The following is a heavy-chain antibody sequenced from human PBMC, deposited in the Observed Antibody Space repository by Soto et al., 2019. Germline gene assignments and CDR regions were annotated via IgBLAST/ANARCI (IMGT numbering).Heavy chain of an antibody. CDR2: IKSKTDGGTT. CDR1: GFTFSNAW. D-gene: IGHD2-2*01. J-gene: IGHJ4*02. Sequence: PGGSLRLSCAASGFTFSNAWVSWVRQAPGKGLEWVGRIKSKTDGGTTDYAAPVKGRFTISRDDSKNTLYLQMNSLRAEDTAVYYCATLTLIVVVPAATGFDYWGQGTLVTVSS. V-gene: IGHV3-15*01. CDR3: ATLTLIVVVPAATGFDY.